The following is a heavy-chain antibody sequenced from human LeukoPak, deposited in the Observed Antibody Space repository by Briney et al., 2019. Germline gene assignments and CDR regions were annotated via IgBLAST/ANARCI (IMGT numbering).Heavy chain of an antibody. Sequence: GGSLRLSCAASGFIFTNYWMSWVRQAPGKGLEWVATIKEDGSDKHYVDSARGRFTISRDSAKNSLYLQMNALRADDTAVYYCATWGSIFGVTFFDFWGQGTLVTVSS. CDR1: GFIFTNYW. V-gene: IGHV3-7*01. D-gene: IGHD3-3*01. CDR3: ATWGSIFGVTFFDF. CDR2: IKEDGSDK. J-gene: IGHJ4*02.